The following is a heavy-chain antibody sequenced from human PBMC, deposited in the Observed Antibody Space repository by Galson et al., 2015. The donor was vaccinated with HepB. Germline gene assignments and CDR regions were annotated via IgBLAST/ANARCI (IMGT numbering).Heavy chain of an antibody. V-gene: IGHV3-33*01. CDR1: GFTFSSYG. Sequence: SLRLSCAASGFTFSSYGMHWVRQAPGKGLEWVAVIWYDGSKKYYADSVKGRFTISRDNSKNTLYLQMNSLRAEDTAVYYCARGNSHYYYNMDVWGQGTTVTVSS. J-gene: IGHJ6*02. CDR3: ARGNSHYYYNMDV. CDR2: IWYDGSKK. D-gene: IGHD1-7*01.